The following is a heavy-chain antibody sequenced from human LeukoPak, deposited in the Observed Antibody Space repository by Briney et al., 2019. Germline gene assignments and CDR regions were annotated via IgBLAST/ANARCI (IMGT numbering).Heavy chain of an antibody. D-gene: IGHD3-22*01. J-gene: IGHJ4*02. V-gene: IGHV4-61*01. CDR2: IHYSGST. CDR1: GGSVSSGSYY. CDR3: ASSDYYDSSGYSFDY. Sequence: PSETLSLTCTVSGGSVSSGSYYWSWIRQPPGKGLEWIGYIHYSGSTNYNPSLKSRVTILVDTSKNQFFLKLTSVTAADTAVYSCASSDYYDSSGYSFDYWGQGTLVIVSS.